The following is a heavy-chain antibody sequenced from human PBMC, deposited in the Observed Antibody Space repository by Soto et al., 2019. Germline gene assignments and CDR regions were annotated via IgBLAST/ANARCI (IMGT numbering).Heavy chain of an antibody. J-gene: IGHJ5*02. Sequence: SETLSLTCTVSGGSISSSSYYWGWIRQPPGKGLDWIGSIYYSGSTYYNPSLKSRVTISVDTSKNQFSLKLSSVTAADTAVYYCARHRPSDYGDYWDWFEPWGHGTLVTVSS. CDR3: ARHRPSDYGDYWDWFEP. CDR1: GGSISSSSYY. V-gene: IGHV4-39*01. CDR2: IYYSGST. D-gene: IGHD4-17*01.